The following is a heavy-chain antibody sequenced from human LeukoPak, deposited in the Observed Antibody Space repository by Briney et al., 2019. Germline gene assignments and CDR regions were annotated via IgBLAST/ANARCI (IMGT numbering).Heavy chain of an antibody. CDR1: GFTFDDYA. CDR3: AKDRDGSGSYSN. CDR2: ISWNSGSI. D-gene: IGHD3-10*01. V-gene: IGHV3-9*01. J-gene: IGHJ4*02. Sequence: GGSLRLSCAASGFTFDDYAMHWLRQAPGKGLEWVSGISWNSGSIGYADSVKGRFTISRDNAKNSLYLQMNSLRAEDTALYYCAKDRDGSGSYSNWGQGTLVTVSS.